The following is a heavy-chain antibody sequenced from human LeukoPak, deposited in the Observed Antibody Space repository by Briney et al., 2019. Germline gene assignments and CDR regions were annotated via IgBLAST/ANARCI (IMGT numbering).Heavy chain of an antibody. CDR1: GYTFSDYY. J-gene: IGHJ6*03. Sequence: GASVKVSCKTSGYTFSDYYIHWIRQAPGQGLEWMGWINPNSGGTNYAQKLQGRVTMTTDTPTSTAYMELRSLRSDDTAVYYCARRPGGRSGYYPLEDYYYYYYMDVWGKGTTVTVSS. CDR2: INPNSGGT. D-gene: IGHD3-22*01. V-gene: IGHV1-2*02. CDR3: ARRPGGRSGYYPLEDYYYYYYMDV.